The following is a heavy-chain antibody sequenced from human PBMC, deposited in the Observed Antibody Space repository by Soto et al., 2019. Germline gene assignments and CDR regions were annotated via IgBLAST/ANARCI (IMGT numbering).Heavy chain of an antibody. Sequence: ASVKVSCKASGYTFTSYAMHWVRQAPGQRLEWMGWINAGNGNTKYSQKFQGRVTITRDTSASTAYMELSSLRSEDTAVYYCATIGDYYDSSGYYYGDYWGQGTLVTVSS. D-gene: IGHD3-22*01. J-gene: IGHJ4*02. CDR3: ATIGDYYDSSGYYYGDY. V-gene: IGHV1-3*01. CDR2: INAGNGNT. CDR1: GYTFTSYA.